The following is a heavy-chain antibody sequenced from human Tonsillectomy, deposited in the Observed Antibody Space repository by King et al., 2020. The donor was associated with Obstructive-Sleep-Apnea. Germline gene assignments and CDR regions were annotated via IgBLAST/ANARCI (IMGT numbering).Heavy chain of an antibody. CDR2: ISYSGNT. D-gene: IGHD4-11*01. J-gene: IGHJ4*02. Sequence: VQLQESGPGLVKPSQTLSLTCTVSGGSISSGTYYWGWYRQHPGKGPEWIGVISYSGNTFYNPSLKSRVTISVEASETQFSLSLKSVTVAATAVYYCSRSTEYSNFETYWGQGSLVTVS. CDR3: SRSTEYSNFETY. V-gene: IGHV4-31*03. CDR1: GGSISSGTYY.